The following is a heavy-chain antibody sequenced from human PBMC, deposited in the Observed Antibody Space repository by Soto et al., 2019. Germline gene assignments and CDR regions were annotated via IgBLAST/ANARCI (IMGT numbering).Heavy chain of an antibody. CDR3: ARGTIGVVINWFDP. CDR1: GYTFTSYG. J-gene: IGHJ5*02. V-gene: IGHV1-18*01. CDR2: ISAYNGDT. D-gene: IGHD3-3*01. Sequence: ASVKVSCKASGYTFTSYGISWVRQAPGQGLEWMGWISAYNGDTNYAQKLQGRVTMTTDTSTSTAYMELRSLRSDDTAVYYCARGTIGVVINWFDPWGQGTLVTVSS.